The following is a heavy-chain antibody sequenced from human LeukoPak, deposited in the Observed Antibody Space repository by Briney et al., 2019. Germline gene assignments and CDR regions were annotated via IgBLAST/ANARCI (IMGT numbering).Heavy chain of an antibody. V-gene: IGHV3-23*01. CDR1: GFTFSNYG. CDR2: ISDSGGST. CDR3: AKKWAIDV. J-gene: IGHJ6*04. Sequence: GGSLRLSCAASGFTFSNYGMTWVRQAPGKGLEWVSGISDSGGSTKHAVSVKGRFTISRDNSKDTLYLQMNSLRAEDTAVYYCAKKWAIDVWGKGTTVTISS. D-gene: IGHD1-26*01.